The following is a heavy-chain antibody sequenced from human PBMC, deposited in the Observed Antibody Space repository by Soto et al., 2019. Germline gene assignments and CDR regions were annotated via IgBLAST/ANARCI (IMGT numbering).Heavy chain of an antibody. CDR1: GYTLTELS. CDR2: FDPEDGET. Sequence: DSGKVDCKVSGYTLTELSMHWVRQAPGKGLEWMGGFDPEDGETIYAQKFQGRVTMTEDTSTDTAYMELSSLRSEDTAVYYCATLAAAGTELDYWGQGTLVTVSS. D-gene: IGHD6-13*01. V-gene: IGHV1-24*01. J-gene: IGHJ4*02. CDR3: ATLAAAGTELDY.